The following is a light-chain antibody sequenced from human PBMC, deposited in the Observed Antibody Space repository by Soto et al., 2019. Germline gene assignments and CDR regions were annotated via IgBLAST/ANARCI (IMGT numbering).Light chain of an antibody. V-gene: IGKV3-20*01. Sequence: EIVVTQSPGTLSLSPGERATLSCRASQSVSSSYLAWYQQKPGQAPRLLIYGASSRATGIPDRFSGSGSGTDFTLTVSRLEPEDFAVYYCQQYGGSAWTFGQGTKVDIK. CDR1: QSVSSSY. CDR3: QQYGGSAWT. CDR2: GAS. J-gene: IGKJ1*01.